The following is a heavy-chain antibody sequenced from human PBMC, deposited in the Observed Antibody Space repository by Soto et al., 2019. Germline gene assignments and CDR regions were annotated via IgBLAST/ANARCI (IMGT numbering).Heavy chain of an antibody. J-gene: IGHJ4*02. CDR1: GGSISSYY. V-gene: IGHV4-59*08. CDR3: ARHTRGYSGYYRFDY. CDR2: NYYSGST. Sequence: SETLSLTCTVSGGSISSYYWSWIRQPPGKGLEWIGYNYYSGSTNYNPSLKSRVTISVDTSKNQFSLKLSSVTAADTAVYYCARHTRGYSGYYRFDYWGQGTLVTVSS. D-gene: IGHD5-12*01.